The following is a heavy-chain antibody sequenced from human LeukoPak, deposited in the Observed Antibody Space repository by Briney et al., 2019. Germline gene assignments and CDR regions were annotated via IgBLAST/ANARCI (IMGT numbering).Heavy chain of an antibody. CDR2: ISGSGGST. CDR3: AKDLIAGRYYFDY. V-gene: IGHV3-23*01. CDR1: GFTFSSYA. J-gene: IGHJ4*02. D-gene: IGHD6-6*01. Sequence: GGSLRLSCAASGFTFSSYAMSWVRQAPGKGLEWVSAISGSGGSTYYADSVKGRFTISRDNSKNTLYLQMNSLRAEDTAVYYYAKDLIAGRYYFDYWGQGTLVTVSS.